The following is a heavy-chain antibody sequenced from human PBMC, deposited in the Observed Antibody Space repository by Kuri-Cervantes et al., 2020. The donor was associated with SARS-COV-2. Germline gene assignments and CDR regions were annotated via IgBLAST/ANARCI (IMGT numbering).Heavy chain of an antibody. J-gene: IGHJ6*02. Sequence: GESLKISCAASGFTFSSYSMNWARQAPGKGLEWVSSTSSSSSYIYYADSVKGRFTISRDKAKNSLYLQMNSLRAEDTAVYYCARGGLGGQLVDGMDVWGQGTTVTVSS. CDR3: ARGGLGGQLVDGMDV. CDR1: GFTFSSYS. D-gene: IGHD6-6*01. V-gene: IGHV3-21*01. CDR2: TSSSSSYI.